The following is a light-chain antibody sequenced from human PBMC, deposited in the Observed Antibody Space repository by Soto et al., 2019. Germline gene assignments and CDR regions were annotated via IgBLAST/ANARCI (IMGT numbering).Light chain of an antibody. CDR1: SSDVGGYNY. J-gene: IGLJ2*01. CDR2: DVS. CDR3: SSYTSSSTVL. Sequence: QSALTQPASVSASPGQSITISCTGTSSDVGGYNYVSWYQQHPGKAPKLMIYDVSHRPSGVSNRFSGSKSGNTASLTISGLQAEDEADYYCSSYTSSSTVLFGGGTKLTVL. V-gene: IGLV2-14*01.